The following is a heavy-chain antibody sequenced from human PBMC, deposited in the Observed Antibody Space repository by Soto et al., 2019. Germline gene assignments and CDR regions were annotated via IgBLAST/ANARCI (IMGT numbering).Heavy chain of an antibody. V-gene: IGHV1-18*01. CDR1: GYTFTSYG. J-gene: IGHJ6*02. D-gene: IGHD2-21*02. Sequence: ASMKVSWKASGYTFTSYGISWVRQAPGHGLEWMGWISAYNGNTNYAQKLQGRVTMTTDTSTSTAYMELRSLRSDDTAVYYCARGGGNFHSYYYYGMDVWGQGTTVTVSS. CDR3: ARGGGNFHSYYYYGMDV. CDR2: ISAYNGNT.